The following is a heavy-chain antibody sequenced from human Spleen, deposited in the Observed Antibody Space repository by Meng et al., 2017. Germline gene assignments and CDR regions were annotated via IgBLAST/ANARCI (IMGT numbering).Heavy chain of an antibody. V-gene: IGHV4-38-2*02. J-gene: IGHJ6*02. CDR3: ARDRGVRGGYYYGMDV. D-gene: IGHD3-10*01. CDR2: IYHSGST. Sequence: GSLRLSCTVSGYSISSGYYWGWIRQPPGKGLEWIGSIYHSGSTYYNPSLKSRVTMSVDTSQNQFSLRLSSVTAADTAVYYCARDRGVRGGYYYGMDVWGQGTTVTVSS. CDR1: GYSISSGYY.